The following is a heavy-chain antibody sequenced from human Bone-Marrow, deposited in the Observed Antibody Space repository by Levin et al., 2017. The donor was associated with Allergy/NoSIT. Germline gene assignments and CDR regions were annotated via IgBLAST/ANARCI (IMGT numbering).Heavy chain of an antibody. Sequence: GGSLRLSCEASGFPFNSHGMHWVRQPPGKGLKWVATVWFDGSHQKYADFLEGRFTISRDNSKNTVYLEMNSLRLDDSAVYYCARAYLYGDYGIDSWGQGTRVTVSS. CDR2: VWFDGSHQ. V-gene: IGHV3-33*01. D-gene: IGHD4-17*01. J-gene: IGHJ4*02. CDR3: ARAYLYGDYGIDS. CDR1: GFPFNSHG.